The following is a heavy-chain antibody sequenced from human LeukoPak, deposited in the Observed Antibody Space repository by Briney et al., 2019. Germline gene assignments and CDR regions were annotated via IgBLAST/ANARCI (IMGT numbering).Heavy chain of an antibody. CDR1: GGSIGSSSYY. CDR3: ARTTEAHSWRTRYYDYYMDV. V-gene: IGHV4-39*07. J-gene: IGHJ6*03. Sequence: SETLSLTCTVSGGSIGSSSYYWGWIRQPPGKGLAWIGSIYYSGSTYYNPSLKSRVTISVDTSKNQFSLKLSSVTAADTAVYYCARTTEAHSWRTRYYDYYMDVWGKGTTVTVSS. D-gene: IGHD6-13*01. CDR2: IYYSGST.